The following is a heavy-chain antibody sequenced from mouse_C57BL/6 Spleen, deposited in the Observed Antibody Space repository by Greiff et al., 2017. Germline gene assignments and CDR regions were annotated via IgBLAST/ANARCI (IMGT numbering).Heavy chain of an antibody. CDR3: ARDPYLGYAMDY. D-gene: IGHD2-10*01. J-gene: IGHJ4*01. CDR1: GFTFSSYA. CDR2: ISDGGSYT. V-gene: IGHV5-4*01. Sequence: EVMLVESGGGLVKPGGSLKLSCAASGFTFSSYAMSWVRQTPEKRLEWVATISDGGSYTYYPDNVKGRFTISRDNAKNNLYLQMSHLKSEDTAMYYCARDPYLGYAMDYWGQGTSVTVSS.